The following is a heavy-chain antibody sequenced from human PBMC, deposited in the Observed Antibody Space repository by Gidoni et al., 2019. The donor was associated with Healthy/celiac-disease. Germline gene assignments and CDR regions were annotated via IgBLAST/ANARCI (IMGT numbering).Heavy chain of an antibody. V-gene: IGHV3-48*02. CDR1: GLTFSSYS. J-gene: IGHJ6*02. D-gene: IGHD2-8*02. CDR3: ARWEIVLAYGMDV. CDR2: ISSSSSTI. Sequence: EVQLAESGGGLAQPGGSLRFYCAASGLTFSSYSMNWVRQAPGKGLEWVSYISSSSSTIYYADSVKGRFTISRDNAKNSLYLQMNSLRDEDTAVYYCARWEIVLAYGMDVWGQGTTVTVSS.